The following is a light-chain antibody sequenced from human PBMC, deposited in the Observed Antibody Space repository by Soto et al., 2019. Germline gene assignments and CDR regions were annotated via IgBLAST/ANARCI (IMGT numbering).Light chain of an antibody. V-gene: IGKV1-39*01. CDR3: QRSYSPSFT. Sequence: DIQMTQSPSSLSASVGDRVTITCRASQSISSYLNWYQQKPGKAPKLLIYAASSLQSGVPSRFSGSGSGTDFTLTISSLQPEDFATYYCQRSYSPSFTFGPGTKVDIK. CDR2: AAS. J-gene: IGKJ3*01. CDR1: QSISSY.